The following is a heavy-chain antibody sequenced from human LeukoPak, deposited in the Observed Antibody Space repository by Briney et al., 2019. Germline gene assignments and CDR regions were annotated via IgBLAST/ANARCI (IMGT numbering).Heavy chain of an antibody. CDR1: GGSFSGYY. V-gene: IGHV4-34*01. J-gene: IGHJ4*02. Sequence: SETLSLTCAVYGGSFSGYYWSWIRQPPGKGLEWIGEINRSGSTNYNPSLKSRVTISVDTSKNQFSLKLSSVTAADTAVYYCAREDGSGSYYNPPHFDYWGQGTLVTVSS. CDR3: AREDGSGSYYNPPHFDY. CDR2: INRSGST. D-gene: IGHD3-10*01.